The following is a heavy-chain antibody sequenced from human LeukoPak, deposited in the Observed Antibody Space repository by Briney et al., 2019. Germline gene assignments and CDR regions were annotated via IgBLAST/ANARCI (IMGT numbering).Heavy chain of an antibody. J-gene: IGHJ3*02. D-gene: IGHD5-18*01. Sequence: PSETLSLTCTVSGGSISSYYWSWVRQPPGKGLEWVGYIYYSGSTNYNPSLKSRVTISVDTSKHQFSLKLSSVTAADTAVYYCARKTHTARMNAFDIWGQGTMVTVSS. CDR2: IYYSGST. V-gene: IGHV4-59*01. CDR3: ARKTHTARMNAFDI. CDR1: GGSISSYY.